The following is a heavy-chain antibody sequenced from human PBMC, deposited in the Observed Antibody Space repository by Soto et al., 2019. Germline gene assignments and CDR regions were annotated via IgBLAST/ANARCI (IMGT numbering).Heavy chain of an antibody. CDR2: ISGSGGST. CDR1: GFTFSSYA. CDR3: ANLPALYYDSSGYYYTDY. D-gene: IGHD3-22*01. V-gene: IGHV3-23*01. J-gene: IGHJ4*02. Sequence: HPGGSLRLSCAASGFTFSSYAMSWVRQAPGKGLEWVSAISGSGGSTYYADSVKGRFTISRDNSKNTLYLQMNSLRAEDTAVYYCANLPALYYDSSGYYYTDYWGQGTLVTVSS.